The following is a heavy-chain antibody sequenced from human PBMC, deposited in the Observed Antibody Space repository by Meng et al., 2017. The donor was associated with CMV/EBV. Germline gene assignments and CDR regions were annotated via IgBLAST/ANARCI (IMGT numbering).Heavy chain of an antibody. J-gene: IGHJ4*02. D-gene: IGHD1-26*01. CDR2: INTSGGST. CDR1: GDTVTSDY. CDR3: ARESGSVGDY. V-gene: IGHV1-46*01. Sequence: QGQRVPSGAAVKRPGASVRVSCKASGDTVTSDYVHWVRQAPGQGLEWMGIINTSGGSTSYAQKFQGRVTMTRDTSTGTVYMELSSLRSEDTAVYYCARESGSVGDYWGQGTLVTVSS.